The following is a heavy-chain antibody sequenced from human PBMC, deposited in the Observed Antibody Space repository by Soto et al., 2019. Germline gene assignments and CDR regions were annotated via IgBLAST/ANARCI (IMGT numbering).Heavy chain of an antibody. CDR1: GFTFSTNP. D-gene: IGHD1-26*01. J-gene: IGHJ4*02. Sequence: GGSLGLSCQPSGFTFSTNPWSWALRPPGRGLEWSSAFSGSGGGTYYADSLKGRFTISRDNSKNTLYLQMNSLRAEDTAVYYCARLLFYSGSYHRHFDYWGQGTLVTVSS. V-gene: IGHV3-23*01. CDR3: ARLLFYSGSYHRHFDY. CDR2: FSGSGGGT.